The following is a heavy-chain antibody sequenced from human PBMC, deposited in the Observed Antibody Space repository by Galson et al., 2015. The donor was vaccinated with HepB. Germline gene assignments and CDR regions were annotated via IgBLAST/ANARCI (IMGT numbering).Heavy chain of an antibody. CDR1: GDSVSSNSAA. D-gene: IGHD2-2*01. Sequence: CAISGDSVSSNSAAWNWIRQSPSRGLEWLGRTYYRSKWYNDYAVSVKSRITINPDTSKNQFSLQLNSVTPEDTAVYYCARVGRRSSTSCYAFDYWGQGTLVTVSS. CDR3: ARVGRRSSTSCYAFDY. J-gene: IGHJ4*02. CDR2: TYYRSKWYN. V-gene: IGHV6-1*01.